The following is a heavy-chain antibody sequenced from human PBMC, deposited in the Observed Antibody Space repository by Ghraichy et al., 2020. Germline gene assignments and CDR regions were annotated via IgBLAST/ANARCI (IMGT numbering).Heavy chain of an antibody. V-gene: IGHV1-69*08. CDR3: ARDLVYGGRPTNYYYGMDV. J-gene: IGHJ6*02. CDR2: FIPIPQTT. D-gene: IGHD4/OR15-4a*01. Sequence: SVKVSCKAAGGIFSTYTFSWVRQAPGQGLEWMGRFIPIPQTTNYAQKFHGRAMISTDTFTNTTFMELSSLTSEDTAIYYCARDLVYGGRPTNYYYGMDVWGQGTTVIVSS. CDR1: GGIFSTYT.